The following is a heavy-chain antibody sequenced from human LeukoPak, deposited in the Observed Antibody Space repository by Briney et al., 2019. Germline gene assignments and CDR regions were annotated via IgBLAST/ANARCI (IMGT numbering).Heavy chain of an antibody. CDR2: ISSSSRTI. J-gene: IGHJ4*02. Sequence: GGSLRLSCAASGFTFSSYSMNWVRQAPGKGLVWLSYISSSSRTIYYADSVKGRFTISRDNANNSLYLQMNSLRAEDTAVYYCARDRYGDYDFDYWGQGTLVTVSS. V-gene: IGHV3-48*01. D-gene: IGHD4-17*01. CDR3: ARDRYGDYDFDY. CDR1: GFTFSSYS.